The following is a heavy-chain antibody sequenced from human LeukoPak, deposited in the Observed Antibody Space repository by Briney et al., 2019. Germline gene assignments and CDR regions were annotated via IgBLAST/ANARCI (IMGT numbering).Heavy chain of an antibody. CDR1: GFTFSTYW. D-gene: IGHD3-3*01. CDR3: ARAEWSNWYFDL. V-gene: IGHV3-7*03. CDR2: IKQDGSEK. Sequence: GGSLRLSCAASGFTFSTYWMNWVRRAPGKGLEWVANIKQDGSEKYYVDSVKGRFTLSGDSAKNSLYLQMNSLRAEDTAVYYCARAEWSNWYFDLWGRGTLVTVSS. J-gene: IGHJ2*01.